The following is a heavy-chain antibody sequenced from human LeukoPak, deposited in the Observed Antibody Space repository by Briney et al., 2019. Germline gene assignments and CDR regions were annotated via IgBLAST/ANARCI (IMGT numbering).Heavy chain of an antibody. CDR2: IHYSGSI. J-gene: IGHJ3*02. Sequence: PSETLSLTCTVSGGSISSGDYYWSWIRQPPGKGLEWIGHIHYSGSIYYNSSLKSRVTISVDTSKNQFSLKLNSMTAADTAVYYCASIYGFSQSKAFDIWGQGTMVTVSS. CDR1: GGSISSGDYY. CDR3: ASIYGFSQSKAFDI. V-gene: IGHV4-30-4*01. D-gene: IGHD2/OR15-2a*01.